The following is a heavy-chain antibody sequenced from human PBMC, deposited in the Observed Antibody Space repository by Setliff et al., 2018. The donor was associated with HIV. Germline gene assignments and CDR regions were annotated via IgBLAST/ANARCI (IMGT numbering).Heavy chain of an antibody. CDR2: INPNSGGT. CDR1: GYTFTSYG. D-gene: IGHD2-2*01. Sequence: ASVKVSCKASGYTFTSYGISWVRQAPGQGLEWMGWINPNSGGTNYAQKFQGRVTMTRDTSISTAYMELSSLRSKDTAVYYCATGRDPYCSSASCYDFENWGQGTLVTVSS. J-gene: IGHJ4*02. CDR3: ATGRDPYCSSASCYDFEN. V-gene: IGHV1-2*02.